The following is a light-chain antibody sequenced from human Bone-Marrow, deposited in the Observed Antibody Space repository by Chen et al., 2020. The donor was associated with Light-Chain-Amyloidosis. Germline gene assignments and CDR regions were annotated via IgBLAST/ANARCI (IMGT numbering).Light chain of an antibody. CDR3: QVWDRSIDRPV. V-gene: IGLV3-21*02. J-gene: IGLJ3*02. CDR1: NMGSTS. CDR2: DDS. Sequence: SYVLTQPSSVSVAPGQTATIACGGNNMGSTSVHWYQQTPGPAPLLVVYDDSDRPSGIPERLSGSNSWNTATLSISRVEAGDEADYYVQVWDRSIDRPVFGGGTKLTVL.